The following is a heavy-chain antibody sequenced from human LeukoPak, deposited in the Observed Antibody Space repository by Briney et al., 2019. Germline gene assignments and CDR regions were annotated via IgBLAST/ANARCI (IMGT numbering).Heavy chain of an antibody. V-gene: IGHV3-7*01. CDR3: AKDSGYGGALDI. D-gene: IGHD5-12*01. Sequence: GGSLRLSCAASGFTFTTYWMHWVRQAPGKGLEWVANIKQDGSAKYYVDSVKGRFTISRDNAKNSLYLQMNSLTVEDTAVHYCAKDSGYGGALDIWGQGTMVTVSS. CDR2: IKQDGSAK. J-gene: IGHJ3*02. CDR1: GFTFTTYW.